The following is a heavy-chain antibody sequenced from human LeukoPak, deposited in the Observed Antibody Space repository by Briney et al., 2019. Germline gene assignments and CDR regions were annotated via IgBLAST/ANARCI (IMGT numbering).Heavy chain of an antibody. CDR1: GFTFSGSA. D-gene: IGHD4-17*01. Sequence: PGGSLKLSCATSGFTFSGSAIHWVRQASGKGLEWVGRIRREDNTYATAYAASVRGRFSISRDDSKNTAYLQMNGLRAEDTAVYYCTRLPTVTTAFDIWGQGTMVTVSS. V-gene: IGHV3-73*01. CDR3: TRLPTVTTAFDI. J-gene: IGHJ3*02. CDR2: IRREDNTYAT.